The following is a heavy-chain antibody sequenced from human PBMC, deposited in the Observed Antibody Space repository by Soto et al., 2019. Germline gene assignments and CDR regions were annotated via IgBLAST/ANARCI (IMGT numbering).Heavy chain of an antibody. CDR3: ARGVENIVVVLDVFGYYGMDV. J-gene: IGHJ6*02. D-gene: IGHD2-2*01. CDR2: INAGNGNT. Sequence: GSVKVSCKASGYSFTSYAIYWVRQAPGQRLEWMGWINAGNGNTKYSQKLQGRVTFTGDTSASTAHMELSSLRSEDTAVYFCARGVENIVVVLDVFGYYGMDVWGQGTTVTVPS. CDR1: GYSFTSYA. V-gene: IGHV1-3*01.